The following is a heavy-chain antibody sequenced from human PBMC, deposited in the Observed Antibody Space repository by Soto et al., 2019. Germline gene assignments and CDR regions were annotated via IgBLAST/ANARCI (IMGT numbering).Heavy chain of an antibody. CDR1: GFKFDDYA. J-gene: IGHJ3*01. D-gene: IGHD3-22*01. CDR3: ARVHSSGWYVEPYDA. CDR2: INWNGAYS. Sequence: EVQLVESGGNLARPGESLRLSCAASGFKFDDYAFHWVRLAPGKGPEWVAGINWNGAYSGYADYVKGRFTISRDNAGNSVYLQMDTLRPEDTALYYCARVHSSGWYVEPYDAWGQGTMVTVSS. V-gene: IGHV3-9*01.